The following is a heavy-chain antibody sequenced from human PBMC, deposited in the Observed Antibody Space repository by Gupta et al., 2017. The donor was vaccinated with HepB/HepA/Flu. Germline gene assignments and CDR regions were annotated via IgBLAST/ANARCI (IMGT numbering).Heavy chain of an antibody. J-gene: IGHJ4*02. Sequence: QLQESGPGLVEPSDTLSLLCSVSGGSVSGVLLSWGWVRQTPGTAPEGIGRSDQYGNAYYKPALESRVTMSIDTVKNQVSLRLNSGTAADTAVYYGARIDGRTLALDYWGQGNLVTVS. CDR2: SDQYGNA. D-gene: IGHD1-14*01. CDR3: ARIDGRTLALDY. CDR1: GGSVSGVLLS. V-gene: IGHV4-39*01.